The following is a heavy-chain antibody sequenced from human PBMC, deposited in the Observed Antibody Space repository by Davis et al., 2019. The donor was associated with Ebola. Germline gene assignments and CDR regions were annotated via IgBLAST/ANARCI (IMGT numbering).Heavy chain of an antibody. CDR3: ARDSGSIRSGWYIGNWFDP. CDR2: ISAYNGNT. CDR1: GYTFTSYG. J-gene: IGHJ5*02. D-gene: IGHD6-19*01. V-gene: IGHV1-18*01. Sequence: AASVKVSCKASGYTFTSYGISWVRQAPGQGLEWMGWISAYNGNTNYAQKLQGRVTMTTDTSTSTAYMELRSLRSDDTAVYYCARDSGSIRSGWYIGNWFDPWGQGTLVTVSS.